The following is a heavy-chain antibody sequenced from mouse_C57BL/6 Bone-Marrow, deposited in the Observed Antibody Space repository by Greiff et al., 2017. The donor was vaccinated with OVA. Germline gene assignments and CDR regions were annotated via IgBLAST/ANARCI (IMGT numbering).Heavy chain of an antibody. CDR2: IDPETGGT. D-gene: IGHD1-1*01. Sequence: VQLQQSGAELVRPGASVTLSCKASGYTFTDYEMHWVKQTPVHGLEWIGAIDPETGGTAYNQKFKGKAILTADKSSSTAYMELRSLTSEDSAVYYCTRFYYGSSPYYAMDYWGQGTSVTVSS. V-gene: IGHV1-15*01. J-gene: IGHJ4*01. CDR3: TRFYYGSSPYYAMDY. CDR1: GYTFTDYE.